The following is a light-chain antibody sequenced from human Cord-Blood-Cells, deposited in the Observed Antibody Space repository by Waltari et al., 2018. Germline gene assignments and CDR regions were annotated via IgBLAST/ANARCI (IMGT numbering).Light chain of an antibody. CDR2: WAS. V-gene: IGKV4-1*01. Sequence: DIVMTQSPDSLAVSLGERATINCKSSQSVLYSSNNKTYLAWYQQKPVQPPKLLIYWASTREYGVPDRFSGSGSGTDFTLTISILQAEDVAVYYCQKYYSTPFTFGPGTKVDI. CDR3: QKYYSTPFT. CDR1: QSVLYSSNNKTY. J-gene: IGKJ3*01.